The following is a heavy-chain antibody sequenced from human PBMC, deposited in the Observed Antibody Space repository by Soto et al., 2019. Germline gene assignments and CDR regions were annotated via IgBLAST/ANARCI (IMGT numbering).Heavy chain of an antibody. J-gene: IGHJ5*01. Sequence: EVQLVESWGGLVKPGGSLRLSCAASGFTFSRYGMSWVRQAPGKGLEWVSSISMTTSYVYYADSVKGRFSISRDNAKKILYLEMYALRTEDTAVYYCARDPSEGRVGNWFESWGQGTLVTVSS. CDR2: ISMTTSYV. V-gene: IGHV3-21*01. CDR1: GFTFSRYG. CDR3: ARDPSEGRVGNWFES. D-gene: IGHD2-2*01.